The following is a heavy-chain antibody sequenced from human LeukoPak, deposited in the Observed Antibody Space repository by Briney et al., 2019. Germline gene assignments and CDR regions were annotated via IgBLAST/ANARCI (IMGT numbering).Heavy chain of an antibody. CDR3: VREGEGPLSKDFDY. Sequence: ASVKVSCKSSGFTFTDHYIHGVRQGPGQGLEWMGYIGPHSTFTSSPQEFQGRTTMTRDASMSTAYMELTRLTSDDTAVYYCVREGEGPLSKDFDYWGQGTLVTVSS. J-gene: IGHJ4*02. CDR1: GFTFTDHY. D-gene: IGHD2/OR15-2a*01. V-gene: IGHV1-2*02. CDR2: IGPHSTFT.